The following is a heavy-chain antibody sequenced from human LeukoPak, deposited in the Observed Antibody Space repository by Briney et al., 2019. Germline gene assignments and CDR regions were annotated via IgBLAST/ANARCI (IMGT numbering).Heavy chain of an antibody. V-gene: IGHV4-59*12. CDR1: GGSISSSY. D-gene: IGHD6-25*01. J-gene: IGHJ4*02. CDR2: IYYSGST. Sequence: SETLSLTCTVSGGSISSSYWSWIRQPPGKGLEWIGYIYYSGSTNYNPSLKSRVTISVDKSKNQFSLKLSSVTAADTAVYYCARDNLSSGYYFDYWGQGTLVTVSS. CDR3: ARDNLSSGYYFDY.